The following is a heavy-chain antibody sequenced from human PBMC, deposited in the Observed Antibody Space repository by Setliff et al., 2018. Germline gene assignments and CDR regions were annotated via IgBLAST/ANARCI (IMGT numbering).Heavy chain of an antibody. D-gene: IGHD3-10*01. CDR3: ARLSWDGLRYYGPDV. CDR1: GVSISSYY. CDR2: IQKSGSA. V-gene: IGHV4-59*01. Sequence: KTSETLSLTCNVSGVSISSYYWSWIRQPPGKGLECIGYIQKSGSANYNPSLMSRVTISIDTSRNQFSLKLRSVTAADTAVYYCARLSWDGLRYYGPDVWGQGATVTVSS. J-gene: IGHJ6*02.